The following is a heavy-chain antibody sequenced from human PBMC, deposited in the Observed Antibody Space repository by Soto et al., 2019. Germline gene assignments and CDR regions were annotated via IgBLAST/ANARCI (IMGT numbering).Heavy chain of an antibody. CDR3: TRAIYDYIWGSPYFDY. D-gene: IGHD3-16*01. CDR2: IRSKAYGGTT. CDR1: GFTFGDYA. V-gene: IGHV3-49*03. J-gene: IGHJ4*02. Sequence: GGSLRLSCTASGFTFGDYAMSWFRQAPGKGLEWVGFIRSKAYGGTTEYAASVKGRFTISRDDSKSIAYLQMNSLKTEDTAVYYCTRAIYDYIWGSPYFDYWGQGTLVTVSS.